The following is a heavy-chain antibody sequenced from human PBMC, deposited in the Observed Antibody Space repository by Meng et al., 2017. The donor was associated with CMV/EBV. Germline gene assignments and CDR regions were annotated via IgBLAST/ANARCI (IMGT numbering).Heavy chain of an antibody. CDR3: AREGMVGYYYYYGMDV. CDR2: IYYSGST. D-gene: IGHD1-26*01. V-gene: IGHV4-39*07. J-gene: IGHJ6*02. Sequence: GSLRLSCTVSGGSISSSSYYWGWIRQPPGKGLEWIGSIYYSGSTYYNPSLKSRVTISVDTSKNQFSLKLSSVTAADTAVYYCAREGMVGYYYYYGMDVWGQGTTVTVSS. CDR1: GGSISSSSYY.